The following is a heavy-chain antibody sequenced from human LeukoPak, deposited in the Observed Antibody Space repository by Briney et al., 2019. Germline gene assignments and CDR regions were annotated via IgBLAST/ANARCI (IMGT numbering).Heavy chain of an antibody. CDR1: GGSISSGGYY. CDR2: IYYSGST. J-gene: IGHJ4*02. V-gene: IGHV4-31*03. CDR3: ARGFSYYYDSSGPKTHFDY. D-gene: IGHD3-22*01. Sequence: SQTLSLTCTVSGGSISSGGYYWSWIRQHPGKGLEWIGYIYYSGSTYYNPSPKSRVTISVDTSKNQFSLKLSSVTAADTAVYYCARGFSYYYDSSGPKTHFDYWGQGTLVTVSS.